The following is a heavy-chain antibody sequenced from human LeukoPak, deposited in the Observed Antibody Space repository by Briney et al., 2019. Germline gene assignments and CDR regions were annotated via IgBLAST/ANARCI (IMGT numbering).Heavy chain of an antibody. J-gene: IGHJ4*02. CDR2: ISRSNFI. CDR1: GFSFNNYR. V-gene: IGHV3-21*01. Sequence: PGGSLRLSCAASGFSFNNYRLNWVRQAPGKGREWVSSISRSNFIYYADSVKGRFTISRDNTKNSLYLRMNSLRVEDTAVYFCARVGLDFIYYFDAWGQGTLVTVSS. D-gene: IGHD3-3*01. CDR3: ARVGLDFIYYFDA.